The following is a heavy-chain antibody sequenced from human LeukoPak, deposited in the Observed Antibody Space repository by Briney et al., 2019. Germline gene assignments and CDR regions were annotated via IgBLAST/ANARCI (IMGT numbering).Heavy chain of an antibody. CDR1: EFTFSSYS. CDR3: ARERYVAVAGSEDFDY. Sequence: GGSLRLSCAASEFTFSSYSMTWVRQAPGKGLEWVSSISGNSRYIYYADSMRGRFTISRDNAKNSLYLQMNSLRAEDTAVYYCARERYVAVAGSEDFDYWGQGTLVTVSS. CDR2: ISGNSRYI. D-gene: IGHD6-19*01. J-gene: IGHJ4*02. V-gene: IGHV3-21*01.